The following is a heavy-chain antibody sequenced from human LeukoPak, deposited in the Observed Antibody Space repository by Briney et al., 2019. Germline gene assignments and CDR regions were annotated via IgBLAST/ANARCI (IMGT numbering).Heavy chain of an antibody. CDR1: GYAFTGYY. CDR3: ARVLVIAAYYYYYMDV. J-gene: IGHJ6*03. D-gene: IGHD6-13*01. CDR2: INPNSGGT. Sequence: ASVKVSCKASGYAFTGYYMHWVRQAPGQGLEWMGWINPNSGGTNYAQKFQRRVTMTRDTSISTAYMELSRLRSDDTAVYYCARVLVIAAYYYYYMDVGGKGTTVTVSS. V-gene: IGHV1-2*02.